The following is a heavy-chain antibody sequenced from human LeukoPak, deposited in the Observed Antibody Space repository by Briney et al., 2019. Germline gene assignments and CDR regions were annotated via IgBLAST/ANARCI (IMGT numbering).Heavy chain of an antibody. V-gene: IGHV3-33*01. D-gene: IGHD6-13*01. CDR1: GFTFRSYG. CDR2: VWYDGNNK. CDR3: ARGSEAAAGAFGY. Sequence: GGSLRLSCAASGFTFRSYGMHWVRQAPGKGLEWVAIVWYDGNNKYYADSVKGRFTVSRDNSKDTVSLQLNSLRAEDTAVYYCARGSEAAAGAFGYWGQGALGTVPS. J-gene: IGHJ4*02.